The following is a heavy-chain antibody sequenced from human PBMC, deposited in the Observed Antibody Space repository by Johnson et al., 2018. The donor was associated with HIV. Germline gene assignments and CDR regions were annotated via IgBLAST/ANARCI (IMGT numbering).Heavy chain of an antibody. D-gene: IGHD1-26*01. J-gene: IGHJ3*02. CDR1: GFTFSDYY. CDR2: ISSSGSTI. Sequence: QVQLVESGGGLVKPGGSLRLSCAASGFTFSDYYMSWIRQAPGKGLEWVSYISSSGSTIYYADSVKGRFPISRDNAKNTLYLQMNGLRAEDRAVYYCAKPPVGGSYLDAFDIWGQGTMVTVSS. CDR3: AKPPVGGSYLDAFDI. V-gene: IGHV3-11*04.